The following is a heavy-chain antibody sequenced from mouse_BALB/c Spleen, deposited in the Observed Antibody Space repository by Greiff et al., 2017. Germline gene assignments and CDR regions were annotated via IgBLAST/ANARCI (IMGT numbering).Heavy chain of an antibody. D-gene: IGHD2-1*01. Sequence: QVQLQQSGAELVRPGTSVKISCKASGYTFTNYWLGWVKQRPGHGLEWIGDIYPGGGYTNYNEKFKGKATLTADTSSSTAYMQLSSLTSEDSAVYFCARLVNYGNYPTFAYWGQGTLVTVSA. V-gene: IGHV1-63*02. CDR2: IYPGGGYT. CDR1: GYTFTNYW. CDR3: ARLVNYGNYPTFAY. J-gene: IGHJ3*01.